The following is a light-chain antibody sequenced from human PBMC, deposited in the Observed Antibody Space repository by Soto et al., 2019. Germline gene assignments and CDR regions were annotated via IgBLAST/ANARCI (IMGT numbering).Light chain of an antibody. Sequence: QSALTQPASVSGSPGQSVTISCTGTSTDVGSFNLVSWFQQHPGKAPRLIIYEVTKRPSGVSNRFSGSKSGNTASLTLSGLQAEDEADYFCAAWDDRLNDYVFGTGTKLTVL. V-gene: IGLV2-23*02. CDR2: EVT. CDR1: STDVGSFNL. CDR3: AAWDDRLNDYV. J-gene: IGLJ1*01.